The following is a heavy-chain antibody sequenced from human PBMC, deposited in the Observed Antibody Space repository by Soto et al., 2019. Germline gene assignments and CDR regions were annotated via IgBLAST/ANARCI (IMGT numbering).Heavy chain of an antibody. D-gene: IGHD2-21*02. V-gene: IGHV3-74*01. CDR3: ARGGDPDY. CDR1: GFTFDYYW. J-gene: IGHJ4*02. CDR2: LQTDGRHP. Sequence: EVQLVESGGGLVQPGGSLRLSCVASGFTFDYYWMHWVRQAPGEGLMWVSRLQTDGRHPDYADSVKGRFTISRDNAKNTLYLQMNNLRAEDTTMYYCARGGDPDYWGQGTLVTVSS.